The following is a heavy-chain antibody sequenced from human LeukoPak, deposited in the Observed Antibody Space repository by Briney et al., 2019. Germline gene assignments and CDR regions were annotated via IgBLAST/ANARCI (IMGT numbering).Heavy chain of an antibody. CDR2: INHSGST. CDR1: GGSFSGYY. CDR3: ARVVVAAAIPYFDY. Sequence: SETLSLTCDVYGGSFSGYYWSWIRQPPGKGQEWIGEINHSGSTNYNPSLKSRVTISVDTSKNQFSLKLSSVTAADTAVYYCARVVVAAAIPYFDYWGQGTLVTVSS. D-gene: IGHD2-2*02. V-gene: IGHV4-34*01. J-gene: IGHJ4*02.